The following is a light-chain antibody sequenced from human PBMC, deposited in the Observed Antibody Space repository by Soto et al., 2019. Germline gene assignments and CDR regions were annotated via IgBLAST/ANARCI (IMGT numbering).Light chain of an antibody. V-gene: IGKV2-28*01. CDR1: QSLLHSKGYNY. CDR3: MQALQNPYT. J-gene: IGKJ2*01. Sequence: DIVMTQSPLSLPVTPGEPASISCRSSQSLLHSKGYNYLDWYLQKPGQSPQLLIYLGSNRASGVPDRFSGSGSGTDFTLKISRVEAEDVGVYYCMQALQNPYTFGQGTKLEIK. CDR2: LGS.